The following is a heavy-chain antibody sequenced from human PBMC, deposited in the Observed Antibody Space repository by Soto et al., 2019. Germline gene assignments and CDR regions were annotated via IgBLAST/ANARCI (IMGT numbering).Heavy chain of an antibody. D-gene: IGHD5-18*01. Sequence: QVQLQESGPGLVKPSETLSITCTVSGGSVSSGNHYWSWIRQPPGKELEFIAYVFYSGSDNYNPSLKSRVTTSIDTSKNQFSLNLRSVTAADTAVYYCARGRGYGYGIDYWGQGALVTVSS. CDR1: GGSVSSGNHY. CDR2: VFYSGSD. CDR3: ARGRGYGYGIDY. V-gene: IGHV4-61*01. J-gene: IGHJ4*02.